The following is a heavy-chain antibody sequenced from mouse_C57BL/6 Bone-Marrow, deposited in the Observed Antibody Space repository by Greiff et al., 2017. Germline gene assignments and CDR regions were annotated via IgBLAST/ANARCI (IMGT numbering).Heavy chain of an antibody. D-gene: IGHD2-4*01. J-gene: IGHJ3*01. CDR3: ARGDYDYPLFAY. Sequence: EVMLVESGGDLVKPGGSLKLSCAASGFTFSSYGMSWVRQTPDKRLEWVANISSGGSYTYYPDSVKGRFTISRDNAKNTQYLQMSSLKSEDTAMYYCARGDYDYPLFAYWGQGTLVTVSA. CDR2: ISSGGSYT. V-gene: IGHV5-6*02. CDR1: GFTFSSYG.